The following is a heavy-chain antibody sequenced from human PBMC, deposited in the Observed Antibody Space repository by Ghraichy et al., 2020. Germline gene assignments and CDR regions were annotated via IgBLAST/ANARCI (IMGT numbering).Heavy chain of an antibody. CDR1: GFTFSSYW. V-gene: IGHV3-7*01. D-gene: IGHD1-26*01. CDR2: IKQDGSEK. CDR3: ARGGGIVGATKLSDY. J-gene: IGHJ4*02. Sequence: GALNISCAASGFTFSSYWMTWVRQAPGKGLEWVANIKQDGSEKYYVDSVKGRFTISRDNAKNSLYLQMNSLRAEDTAVYYCARGGGIVGATKLSDYWGQGTLVTVSS.